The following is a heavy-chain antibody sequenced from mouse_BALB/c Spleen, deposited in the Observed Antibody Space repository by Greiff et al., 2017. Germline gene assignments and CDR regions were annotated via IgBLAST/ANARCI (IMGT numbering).Heavy chain of an antibody. CDR3: APHYYGYLYYFDY. V-gene: IGHV1S81*02. CDR1: GYTFTSYW. J-gene: IGHJ2*01. D-gene: IGHD1-2*01. CDR2: INPSNGRT. Sequence: QVQLQQPGAELVKPGASVKLSCKASGYTFTSYWMHWVKQRPGQGLEWIGEINPSNGRTNYNEKFKSKATLTVDKSSSTAYMQLSSLTSEDSAVYYCAPHYYGYLYYFDYWGQGTTLTVSS.